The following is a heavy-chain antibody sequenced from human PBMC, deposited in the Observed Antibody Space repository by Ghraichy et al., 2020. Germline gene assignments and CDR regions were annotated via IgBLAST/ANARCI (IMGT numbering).Heavy chain of an antibody. CDR3: ARGGLGDIVATISRYYFDY. Sequence: SETLSLTCAVYGGSFSGYYWSWIRQSPGKGLEWIGEINHSGSTNYNPSLKSRVTISVDTSKNQFSLKLSSVTAADTAVYYCARGGLGDIVATISRYYFDYWGQGTLVTVSS. V-gene: IGHV4-34*01. CDR1: GGSFSGYY. J-gene: IGHJ4*02. D-gene: IGHD5-12*01. CDR2: INHSGST.